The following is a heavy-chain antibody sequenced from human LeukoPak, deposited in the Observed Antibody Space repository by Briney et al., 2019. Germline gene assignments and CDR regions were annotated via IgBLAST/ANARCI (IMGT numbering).Heavy chain of an antibody. D-gene: IGHD2-2*01. Sequence: PGRSLRLSCAASGFTFSSYGMHWVRQAPGKGLEWVAVISYDGSNKYYADSVKGRFTISRDNSKNTLYLQMNSLRAEDTAVYYCAKGTERGYCSSTSCYEGYYYYGMDVWGQGTTVTVSS. CDR3: AKGTERGYCSSTSCYEGYYYYGMDV. J-gene: IGHJ6*02. CDR2: ISYDGSNK. V-gene: IGHV3-30*18. CDR1: GFTFSSYG.